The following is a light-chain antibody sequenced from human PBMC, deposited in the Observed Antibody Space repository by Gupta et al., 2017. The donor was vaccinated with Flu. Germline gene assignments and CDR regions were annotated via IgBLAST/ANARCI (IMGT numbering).Light chain of an antibody. CDR2: GAS. V-gene: IGKV3-20*01. CDR1: QSVSSSY. J-gene: IGKJ3*01. Sequence: GTLFLSPGERATLSRRASQSVSSSYLAWYQQKPGQAPRLLIYGASSRATGIPDRFSGSGSGTDFTLTISRLEPEDFAVYYCQQYGSSPATFGPGTKVDIK. CDR3: QQYGSSPAT.